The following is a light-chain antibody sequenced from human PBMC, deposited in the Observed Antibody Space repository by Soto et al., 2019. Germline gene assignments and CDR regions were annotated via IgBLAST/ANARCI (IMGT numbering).Light chain of an antibody. CDR3: QEYGSSLWS. V-gene: IGKV3-20*01. J-gene: IGKJ1*01. CDR1: HIVSADF. CDR2: AAS. Sequence: IVLTQSPGTLSLSPGERATLSCRASHIVSADFLAWYQQKPGQTPTVLIYAASRRATGIPDRFSGSGSGTDFSLTISRLEPEDSAVYYCQEYGSSLWSFGPGTKVEIK.